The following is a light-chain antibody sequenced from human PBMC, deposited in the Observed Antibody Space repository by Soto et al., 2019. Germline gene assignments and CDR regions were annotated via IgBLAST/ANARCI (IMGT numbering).Light chain of an antibody. Sequence: IQMTQSPSTLSASVGDRVTITCRASQSVSRWWAWYQQKPGKAPKLLLYKASTLESVAPSGFSGSGSGTEFTLAISSLQPDVSATYYCQQYNDTWTFGQGTKVEIK. CDR2: KAS. J-gene: IGKJ1*01. V-gene: IGKV1-5*03. CDR3: QQYNDTWT. CDR1: QSVSRW.